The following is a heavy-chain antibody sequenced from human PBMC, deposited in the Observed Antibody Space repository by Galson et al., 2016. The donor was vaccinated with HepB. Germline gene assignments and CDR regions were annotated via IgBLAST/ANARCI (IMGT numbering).Heavy chain of an antibody. CDR1: GFTFSSYA. J-gene: IGHJ4*02. D-gene: IGHD2-15*01. CDR3: AKPPRGEYCTDPSCYSEDS. Sequence: SLRLSCAGSGFTFSSYAMSWVRQAPGKGLEWVATISGSARFTFHAESVKGRFTVSRDNSKNTLYLQMNSLRVEDTAVYYYAKPPRGEYCTDPSCYSEDSWGQGTLVTVSS. CDR2: ISGSARFT. V-gene: IGHV3-23*01.